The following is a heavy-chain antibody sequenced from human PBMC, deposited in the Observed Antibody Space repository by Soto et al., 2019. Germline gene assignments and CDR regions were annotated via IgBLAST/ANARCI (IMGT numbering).Heavy chain of an antibody. D-gene: IGHD2-2*01. CDR2: MFHSGST. CDR1: GYFISSGYY. Sequence: LSLTCTVSGYFISSGYYWGWIRQPPGKGLEWIGSMFHSGSTHYNPSLKSRVTMSVDTSKNQFSLRLSSVTASDTAVYYCARGHIVVVPTVGWFDPWGQGTLVTVSS. J-gene: IGHJ5*02. V-gene: IGHV4-38-2*02. CDR3: ARGHIVVVPTVGWFDP.